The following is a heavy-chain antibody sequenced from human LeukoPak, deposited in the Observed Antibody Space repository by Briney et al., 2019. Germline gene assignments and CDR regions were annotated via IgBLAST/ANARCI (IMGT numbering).Heavy chain of an antibody. J-gene: IGHJ4*02. CDR1: GFTFSSYG. D-gene: IGHD1-26*01. CDR3: AKDSDRTLDY. V-gene: IGHV3-30*02. CDR2: IRYDGNNK. Sequence: PGGSLRLSCAASGFTFSSYGMHWVRQAPGKGLEWVAFIRYDGNNKYYADSVKGRFTISRDNSKNTLCLQMNSLRAEDTAVYYCAKDSDRTLDYWGQGTLVTVSS.